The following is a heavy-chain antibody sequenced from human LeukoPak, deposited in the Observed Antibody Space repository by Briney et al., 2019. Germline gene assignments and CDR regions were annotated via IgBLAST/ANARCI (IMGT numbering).Heavy chain of an antibody. CDR3: ARDQYCSSTSCDAFDI. V-gene: IGHV3-21*01. D-gene: IGHD2-2*01. CDR1: GFTFSSYW. CDR2: ISSSSSYI. Sequence: GGSLRLSCAASGFTFSSYWMNWVRQAPGKGLEWVSSISSSSSYIYYADSVKGRFTISRDNAKNSLYLQMNSLRAEDTAVYYCARDQYCSSTSCDAFDIWGQGTMVTVSS. J-gene: IGHJ3*02.